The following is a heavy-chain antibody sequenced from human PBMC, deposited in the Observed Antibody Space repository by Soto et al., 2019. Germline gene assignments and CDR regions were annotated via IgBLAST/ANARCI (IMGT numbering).Heavy chain of an antibody. CDR2: IYYSGST. J-gene: IGHJ4*02. CDR1: GGSISSSSYY. V-gene: IGHV4-39*01. CDR3: ARLYYYDSSGPDY. D-gene: IGHD3-22*01. Sequence: SETLSLTCTVSGGSISSSSYYWGWIRQPPGKGLEWIGSIYYSGSTYYNPSLKSRVTISVDTSKNQFSLKLSSVTAADTAVYYCARLYYYDSSGPDYWGQGTLVTVSS.